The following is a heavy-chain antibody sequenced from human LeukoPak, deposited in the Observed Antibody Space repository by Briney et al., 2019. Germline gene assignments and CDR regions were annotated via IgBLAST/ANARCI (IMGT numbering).Heavy chain of an antibody. Sequence: PGGSLRLSCAASGFTFSSYWMSWVRQAPGKGLEWVGRIKSKTDGGTTDYAAPVKGRFTISRDDSKNTLYLQMNSLKTEDTAVYYCHTSSVYSGYGPPPKWGQGTLVTVSS. D-gene: IGHD5-12*01. V-gene: IGHV3-15*01. CDR3: HTSSVYSGYGPPPK. CDR2: IKSKTDGGTT. CDR1: GFTFSSYW. J-gene: IGHJ4*02.